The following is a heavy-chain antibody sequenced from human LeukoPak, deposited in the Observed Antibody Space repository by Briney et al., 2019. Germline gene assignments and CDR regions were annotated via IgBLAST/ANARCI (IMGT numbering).Heavy chain of an antibody. D-gene: IGHD5-24*01. Sequence: PSETLSLTCSVSGGSISSSSSYWGWLRQPPGKGLEWVGSIYYSGSSFDNPALKSRVTISVDTSKIQFSLKLSSVTAADTAVYYCARHRSGWLQSSFDYWGQGTLVTVSS. J-gene: IGHJ4*02. V-gene: IGHV4-39*01. CDR1: GGSISSSSSY. CDR3: ARHRSGWLQSSFDY. CDR2: IYYSGSS.